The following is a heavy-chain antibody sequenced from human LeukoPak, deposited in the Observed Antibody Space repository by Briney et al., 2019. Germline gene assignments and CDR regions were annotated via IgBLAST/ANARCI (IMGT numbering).Heavy chain of an antibody. CDR1: GFTFSSYG. Sequence: GRSLRLSCAASGFTFSSYGMHWVRQAPGKGLEWVAVISYDGSNKYYADSVKGRFTISRDNSKNTLYLQMNSLRAEDTAVYYCARDVKELLWFAELLSGGLSDYYGLDVWGQGTTVTVSS. J-gene: IGHJ6*02. V-gene: IGHV3-30*03. D-gene: IGHD3-10*01. CDR2: ISYDGSNK. CDR3: ARDVKELLWFAELLSGGLSDYYGLDV.